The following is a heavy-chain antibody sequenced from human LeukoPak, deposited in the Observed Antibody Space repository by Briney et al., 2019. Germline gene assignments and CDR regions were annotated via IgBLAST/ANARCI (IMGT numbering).Heavy chain of an antibody. Sequence: GGSLRLSCAASGFTFSNYGMHWVRQAPGKGLEWVSVISFDGSAKYYADSVKGRFTISRDNSKNTLYLQMHSLRAEDSAVYYCAGDSGWLTVHWGQGTPVTVSS. D-gene: IGHD6-19*01. J-gene: IGHJ4*02. V-gene: IGHV3-33*08. CDR2: ISFDGSAK. CDR1: GFTFSNYG. CDR3: AGDSGWLTVH.